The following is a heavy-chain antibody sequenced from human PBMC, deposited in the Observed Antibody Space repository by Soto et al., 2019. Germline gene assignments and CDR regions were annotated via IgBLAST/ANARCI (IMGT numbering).Heavy chain of an antibody. J-gene: IGHJ6*02. CDR2: INHSGST. Sequence: QVQLQQWGAGLLKPSETLSLTCAVYGGSFSGYYWSWIRQPPGKGLEWIGEINHSGSTNYNPTLKSRVTIAVDTSKNQFSLKLSSVTAADTAVYYCARGRSGYYYYYGMDVWGRGTTVSVSS. CDR3: ARGRSGYYYYYGMDV. CDR1: GGSFSGYY. V-gene: IGHV4-34*01. D-gene: IGHD2-15*01.